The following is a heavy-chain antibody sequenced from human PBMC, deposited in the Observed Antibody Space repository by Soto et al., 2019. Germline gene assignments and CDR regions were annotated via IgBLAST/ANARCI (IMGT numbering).Heavy chain of an antibody. CDR1: GYTFTIYA. CDR2: INAGNGNT. V-gene: IGHV1-3*01. D-gene: IGHD1-26*01. CDR3: ASSPKWELLPYYYGMDV. Sequence: ASVKVSCKASGYTFTIYAMHWVRQAPGQRLEWMGWINAGNGNTKYSQKFQGRVTITRDTSASTAYMELSSLRSEDTAVYYCASSPKWELLPYYYGMDVWGQGTTVTVSS. J-gene: IGHJ6*02.